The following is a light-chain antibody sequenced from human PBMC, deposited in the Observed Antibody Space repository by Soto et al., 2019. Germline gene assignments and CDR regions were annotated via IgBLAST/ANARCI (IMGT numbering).Light chain of an antibody. CDR3: QQYNSYSPV. V-gene: IGKV1-5*03. CDR2: KAS. J-gene: IGKJ1*01. CDR1: QSISSW. Sequence: DIQMTQSPSTLSASVGDRVTITCRASQSISSWLAWYQQKAGKARKLLIYKASSVESGVPSRFSGSGSGTEFTLTISSLQPDDFATYYCQQYNSYSPVFGQGTKVEIK.